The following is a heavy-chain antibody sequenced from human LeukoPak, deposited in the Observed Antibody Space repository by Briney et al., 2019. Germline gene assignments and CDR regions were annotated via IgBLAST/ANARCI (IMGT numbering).Heavy chain of an antibody. Sequence: GGSLRLSCAAPGFTFSSYSMNWVRQAPGKGLEWVSSISSSSSYIYYADSVKGRFTISRDSAKNSLYLQMNSLRAEDTAVYYCARDRPPRSIAAYFDFDYWGQGTLVTVSS. CDR1: GFTFSSYS. D-gene: IGHD6-6*01. V-gene: IGHV3-21*01. J-gene: IGHJ4*02. CDR3: ARDRPPRSIAAYFDFDY. CDR2: ISSSSSYI.